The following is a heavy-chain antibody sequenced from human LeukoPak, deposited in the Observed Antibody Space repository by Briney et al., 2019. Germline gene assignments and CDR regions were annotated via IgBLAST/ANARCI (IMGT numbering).Heavy chain of an antibody. J-gene: IGHJ4*02. Sequence: ESGPTLVNPTQTLTLTCTFSGFSLSTSVVGVGWIRQPPGKALEWLALIYGNDDKRYSASLKSRLTITKDTSKNQVVLTMTNMDPVDTATYYCVQDVPGDYGFDYWGQGTLVTVSS. D-gene: IGHD4-17*01. CDR1: GFSLSTSVVG. CDR2: IYGNDDK. CDR3: VQDVPGDYGFDY. V-gene: IGHV2-5*01.